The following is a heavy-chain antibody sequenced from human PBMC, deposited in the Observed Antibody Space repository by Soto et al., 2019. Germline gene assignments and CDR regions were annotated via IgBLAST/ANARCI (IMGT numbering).Heavy chain of an antibody. V-gene: IGHV4-38-2*01. J-gene: IGHJ4*02. CDR3: ASSASQLLFPG. CDR1: GYSISSGYY. Sequence: PSETLSLTCAVSGYSISSGYYWGWIRQPPGKGLEWIGSIYHSGSTYYSPSLKSRVTISVDTSKNQFSLKLSSVIAADTAVYYCASSASQLLFPGWGQGTLVTVSS. D-gene: IGHD2-2*01. CDR2: IYHSGST.